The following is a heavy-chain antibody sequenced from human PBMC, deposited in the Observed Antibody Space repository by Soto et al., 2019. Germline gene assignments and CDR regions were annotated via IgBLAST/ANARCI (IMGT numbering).Heavy chain of an antibody. CDR2: FDPEDGET. V-gene: IGHV1-24*01. CDR3: ATELGYCSSTSCYDAFDI. D-gene: IGHD2-2*01. Sequence: ASVKVSCKVSGYTLTELSIHWVRQAPGKGLEWMGGFDPEDGETIYAQKFQGRVTMTEDTSTDTAYMELSSLRSEDTAVYYCATELGYCSSTSCYDAFDIWGQGTMVTVSS. CDR1: GYTLTELS. J-gene: IGHJ3*02.